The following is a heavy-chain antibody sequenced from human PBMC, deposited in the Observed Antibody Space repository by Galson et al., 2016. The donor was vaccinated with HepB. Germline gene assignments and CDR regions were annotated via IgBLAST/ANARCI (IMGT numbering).Heavy chain of an antibody. J-gene: IGHJ4*02. CDR1: GGSISSGGYY. CDR2: IYYSGST. Sequence: LSLTCTVPGGSISSGGYYWSWIRQHPGKGLEWIGYIYYSGSTYYNPSLKSRVTISVDTSKNQFSLKLSSVTAADTAVYYCARTLRYYYGSGSCLDYWGQGTLVTVSS. D-gene: IGHD3-10*01. CDR3: ARTLRYYYGSGSCLDY. V-gene: IGHV4-31*03.